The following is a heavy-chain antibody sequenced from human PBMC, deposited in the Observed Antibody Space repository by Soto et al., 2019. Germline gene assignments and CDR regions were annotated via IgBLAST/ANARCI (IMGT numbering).Heavy chain of an antibody. D-gene: IGHD3-3*01. V-gene: IGHV4-34*01. CDR2: INHSGST. J-gene: IGHJ6*02. CDR1: GGSFSGYY. CDR3: ARGRTVIFGVVTTPYYYGMDV. Sequence: QVQLQQWGAGLLKPSETLSLTCAVYGGSFSGYYWSWIRQPPGKGLEWIGEINHSGSTNYNPSLKSRVTISVDTSNNQFSLKLSSVTAADTAVYYCARGRTVIFGVVTTPYYYGMDVWAQGTTVTVSS.